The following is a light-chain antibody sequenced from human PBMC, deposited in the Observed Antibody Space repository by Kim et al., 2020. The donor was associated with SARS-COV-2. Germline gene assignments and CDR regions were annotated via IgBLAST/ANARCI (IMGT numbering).Light chain of an antibody. CDR3: QQYKSYPLT. CDR1: QGISNN. V-gene: IGKV1-16*02. J-gene: IGKJ4*01. Sequence: DIQMTQSPSSLSASVGERVTITCRASQGISNNLAWLQQKPGKAPKFLIYAASILQSGVPSKFSGSGSGTDFTLTISSLQSEDFATYYCQQYKSYPLTFGGVTKVDIK. CDR2: AAS.